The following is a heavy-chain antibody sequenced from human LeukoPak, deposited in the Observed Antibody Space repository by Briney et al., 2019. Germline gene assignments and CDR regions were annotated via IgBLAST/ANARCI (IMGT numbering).Heavy chain of an antibody. Sequence: SETLSLTCAVSGYSISSGYYWGWIRQPPGKGLEWIGSSYHSGSTYYNPSLKSRVTISVDTSKNQFSLKLSSVTAADTAVYYCARMAVADYFDYWGQGTLVTDSS. J-gene: IGHJ4*02. CDR1: GYSISSGYY. D-gene: IGHD6-19*01. V-gene: IGHV4-38-2*01. CDR2: SYHSGST. CDR3: ARMAVADYFDY.